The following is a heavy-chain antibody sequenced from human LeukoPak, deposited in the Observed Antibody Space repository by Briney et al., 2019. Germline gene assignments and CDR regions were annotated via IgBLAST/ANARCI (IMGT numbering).Heavy chain of an antibody. CDR2: IIPIFGTA. V-gene: IGHV1-69*13. D-gene: IGHD2-15*01. CDR1: GGTFSSYA. CDR3: ARAIGYCSGGSCYPLAGAFDI. Sequence: GASVKVSCKASGGTFSSYAISWVRQAPGQGLEWMGGIIPIFGTANYAQKFQGRVTITADESTSTAYMELSSLRSEDTAVYYCARAIGYCSGGSCYPLAGAFDIWGQETMVTVSS. J-gene: IGHJ3*02.